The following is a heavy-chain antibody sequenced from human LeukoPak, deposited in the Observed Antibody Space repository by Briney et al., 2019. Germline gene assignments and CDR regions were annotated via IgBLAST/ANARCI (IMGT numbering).Heavy chain of an antibody. CDR3: ARDPYSGLFDY. D-gene: IGHD4-11*01. CDR1: GFTFSSYS. CDR2: ISSSSSYI. J-gene: IGHJ4*02. V-gene: IGHV3-21*01. Sequence: GGSLRLSCAASGFTFSSYSMNWVRQAPGKGLEWVSSISSSSSYIYYADSLKGRFTTSRDNAKNSLYLQMNSLRAEDTAVYYCARDPYSGLFDYWGQGTLVTVSS.